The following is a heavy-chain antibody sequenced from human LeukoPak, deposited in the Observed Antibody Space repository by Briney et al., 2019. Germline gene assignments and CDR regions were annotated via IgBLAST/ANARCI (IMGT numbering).Heavy chain of an antibody. J-gene: IGHJ4*02. Sequence: SETLSLTCTVSGGSIITSNYYWGWIRQPPEKGLEWIGTIYHSGTTWYNPSLKSRVTISVDTSKNQFSLKLSSVTAADTAVYYYARDLVYGYFDYWGQGTLVTVSS. CDR3: ARDLVYGYFDY. V-gene: IGHV4-39*07. D-gene: IGHD3-10*01. CDR2: IYHSGTT. CDR1: GGSIITSNYY.